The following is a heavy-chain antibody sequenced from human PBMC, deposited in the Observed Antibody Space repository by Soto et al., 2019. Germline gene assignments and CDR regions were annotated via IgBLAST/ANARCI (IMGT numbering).Heavy chain of an antibody. CDR2: VNANNGGT. V-gene: IGHV1-2*02. Sequence: QVQLVQSGAEVKKPGASVEVSCKASGHTFTGYYIHWVRQAPGQGLEWMGWVNANNGGTNYAQNFQGRVAMTGDTSINTAYLDRSRLTSDDAAVYFCAREGYSASGRGVWYDSWGQGTLVTVSP. J-gene: IGHJ5*01. CDR3: AREGYSASGRGVWYDS. D-gene: IGHD3-10*01. CDR1: GHTFTGYY.